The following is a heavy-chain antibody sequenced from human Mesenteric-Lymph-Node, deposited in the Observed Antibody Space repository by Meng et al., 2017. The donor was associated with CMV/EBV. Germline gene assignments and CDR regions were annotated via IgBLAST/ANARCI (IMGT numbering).Heavy chain of an antibody. D-gene: IGHD1-26*01. CDR2: IYYGGNT. V-gene: IGHV4-39*01. CDR1: GDSISSSIYY. Sequence: SETLSLTCTVSGDSISSSIYYWAWIRQPPGKGLEWIGSIYYGGNTFYNPSLKSRVTMSVDASKDQFSLRLSSVTAADTAVYYCARHRQGATTVVLLHYFDYWGQGTLVTSPQ. CDR3: ARHRQGATTVVLLHYFDY. J-gene: IGHJ4*02.